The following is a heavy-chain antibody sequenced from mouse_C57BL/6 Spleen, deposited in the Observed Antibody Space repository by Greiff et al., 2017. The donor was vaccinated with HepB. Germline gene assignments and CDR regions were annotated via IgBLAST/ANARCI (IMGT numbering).Heavy chain of an antibody. V-gene: IGHV1-19*01. D-gene: IGHD2-4*01. J-gene: IGHJ2*01. CDR3: ARDYDGEAIDY. CDR2: INPYNGGT. CDR1: GYTFTDYY. Sequence: VQLKESGPVLVKPGASVKMSCKASGYTFTDYYMNWVKQSHGKSLEWIGVINPYNGGTSYNQKFKGKATLTVDKSSSTAYMELNSLTSEDSAVYYCARDYDGEAIDYWGQGTTLTVSS.